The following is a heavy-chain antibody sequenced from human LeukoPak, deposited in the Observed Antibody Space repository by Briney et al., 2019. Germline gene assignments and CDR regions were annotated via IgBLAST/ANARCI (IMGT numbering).Heavy chain of an antibody. D-gene: IGHD5-12*01. CDR1: GFTFSSYA. J-gene: IGHJ4*02. Sequence: GGSLRLSCAASGFTFSSYAMSWVRQAPGKGLEWASAISGSGGSTYYADSVKGRFTISRNNSKNTLYLQMNSLRAEDTAVYYCAKAMVATTDIDYWGQGTLVTVSS. CDR3: AKAMVATTDIDY. V-gene: IGHV3-23*01. CDR2: ISGSGGST.